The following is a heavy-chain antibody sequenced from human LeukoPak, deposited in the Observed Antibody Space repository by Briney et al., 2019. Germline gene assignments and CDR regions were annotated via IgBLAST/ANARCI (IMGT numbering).Heavy chain of an antibody. CDR3: ARRGSSWFRS. D-gene: IGHD6-13*01. V-gene: IGHV4-34*01. CDR1: GGSFSGYY. CDR2: INHSGST. Sequence: SETLSLTCAVYGGSFSGYYWSWIRQPPGKGLEWIGEINHSGSTNYNPSLKSRVTISVDTSKNQFSLKLSSVTAAVTAVYYCARRGSSWFRSWGQGTLVTVSS. J-gene: IGHJ5*02.